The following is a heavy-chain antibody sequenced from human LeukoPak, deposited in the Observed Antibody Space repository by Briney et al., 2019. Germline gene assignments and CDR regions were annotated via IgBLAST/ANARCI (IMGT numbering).Heavy chain of an antibody. D-gene: IGHD2-2*01. Sequence: TSETLSLTCTVSGGSISNSSSYWGWIRQPPGRGLEWIGSIYYSGSTYNNPSLKSRVIISVDTSKNQFSLKLTSVTAADTAVYYCARGWASNGFDYWGQGTLVTVSS. J-gene: IGHJ4*02. CDR2: IYYSGST. V-gene: IGHV4-39*07. CDR1: GGSISNSSSY. CDR3: ARGWASNGFDY.